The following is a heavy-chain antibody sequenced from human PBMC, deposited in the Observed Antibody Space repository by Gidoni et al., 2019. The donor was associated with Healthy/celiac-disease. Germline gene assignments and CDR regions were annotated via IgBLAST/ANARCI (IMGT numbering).Heavy chain of an antibody. CDR2: IYYSGST. CDR1: GGSIISSSYY. J-gene: IGHJ4*02. D-gene: IGHD6-13*01. V-gene: IGHV4-39*01. CDR3: ARLSLQQQLAYN. Sequence: QLQLQESGPGLVKPSETLSLPCTVSGGSIISSSYYWGWIRQPPGKGLEWIGSIYYSGSTYYNPSLKSRVTISVDTSKNQFALKLSSVTAADTAVYYCARLSLQQQLAYNWGQGTLVTVSS.